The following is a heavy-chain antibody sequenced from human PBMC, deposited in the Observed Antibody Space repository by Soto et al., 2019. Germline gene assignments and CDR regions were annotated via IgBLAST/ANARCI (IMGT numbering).Heavy chain of an antibody. CDR3: ARDAGGQSGNFIFDS. CDR2: MWYHGRDK. D-gene: IGHD1-26*01. Sequence: QVRLVESGGGVVQPGRSLRLSCAASGFSFSDYVMHWVRQSPGEGLEWVAVMWYHGRDKFYAESVKGRFTITRDNSKNTLYLQMNRLRAEDTAVYYCARDAGGQSGNFIFDSWGQGALVTVSS. J-gene: IGHJ4*02. V-gene: IGHV3-33*01. CDR1: GFSFSDYV.